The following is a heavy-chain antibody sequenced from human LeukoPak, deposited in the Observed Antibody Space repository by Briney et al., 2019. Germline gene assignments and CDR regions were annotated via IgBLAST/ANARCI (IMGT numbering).Heavy chain of an antibody. CDR1: GFIFGDYA. V-gene: IGHV3-49*04. CDR2: IRSKAYGGTT. D-gene: IGHD3-3*01. Sequence: GGSLRLSCTASGFIFGDYAMSWVRQAPGKGLEWVGFIRSKAYGGTTEYAASVKGRFTISRDDSKSIAYLQMNSLKTEDTAVYYCTREYDFWSGYSYFDYWGQGTLVTVSS. CDR3: TREYDFWSGYSYFDY. J-gene: IGHJ4*02.